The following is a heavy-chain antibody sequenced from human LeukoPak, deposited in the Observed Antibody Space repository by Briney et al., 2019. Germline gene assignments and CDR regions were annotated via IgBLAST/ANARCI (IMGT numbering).Heavy chain of an antibody. CDR2: IYYSGST. Sequence: PSETLCLTCTVSGGSISSSSYYWGWIRQPPGKGLEWIGSIYYSGSTYYNPSLKSRVTISVDTSKNQFSLKLSSVTAADTAVYYCARPNPNWFDPWGQGTLVAVFS. V-gene: IGHV4-39*01. CDR3: ARPNPNWFDP. CDR1: GGSISSSSYY. J-gene: IGHJ5*02.